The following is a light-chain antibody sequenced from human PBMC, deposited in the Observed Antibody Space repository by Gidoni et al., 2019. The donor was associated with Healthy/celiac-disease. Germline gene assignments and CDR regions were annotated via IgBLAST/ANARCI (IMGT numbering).Light chain of an antibody. CDR2: SNN. Sequence: QSVLTQPPSASGTPGQRVTISCPGSSSTIGGNTVTWYQQLPGTAPKLLIYSNNLRPSGVPDRFSCSKSGTSASLAISGLQSEDEADYYCAAWDDSLNGVVFGGGTKLTVL. CDR1: SSTIGGNT. J-gene: IGLJ2*01. V-gene: IGLV1-44*01. CDR3: AAWDDSLNGVV.